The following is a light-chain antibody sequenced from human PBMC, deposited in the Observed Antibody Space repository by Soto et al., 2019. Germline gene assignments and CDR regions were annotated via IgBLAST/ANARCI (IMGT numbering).Light chain of an antibody. CDR1: QSISSW. CDR3: QQYKSLWM. Sequence: DLQMTQSPSTLSAAVADRVTITCRASQSISSWLAWYQQKPGKAPKLLIYKASSLESGVPSRFCGNGSGTEFTLTISSLQTDDFATYYCQQYKSLWMFGRGTKVEIK. V-gene: IGKV1-5*03. CDR2: KAS. J-gene: IGKJ1*01.